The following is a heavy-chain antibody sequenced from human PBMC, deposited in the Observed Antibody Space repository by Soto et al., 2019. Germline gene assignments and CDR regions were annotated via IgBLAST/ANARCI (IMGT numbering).Heavy chain of an antibody. V-gene: IGHV3-30-3*01. Sequence: GSLRLSCAASGFTFDTYAMHWVRQAPGKGLEWVAVISNDGSKKFYADSVKGRFTISRDSSKNTLYLQMNTLRAEDTALYYCARDRVQLWNXDYWGQGT. CDR3: ARDRVQLWNXDY. J-gene: IGHJ4*02. CDR2: ISNDGSKK. CDR1: GFTFDTYA. D-gene: IGHD1-1*01.